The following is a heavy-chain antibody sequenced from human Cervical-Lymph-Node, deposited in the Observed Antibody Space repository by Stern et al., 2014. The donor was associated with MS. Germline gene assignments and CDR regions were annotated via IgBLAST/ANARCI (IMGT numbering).Heavy chain of an antibody. D-gene: IGHD3-10*01. CDR1: GGSISSGGYY. J-gene: IGHJ4*02. V-gene: IGHV4-30-4*01. Sequence: VQLVESGPGLVKPSQTLSLTCTVSGGSISSGGYYWSWGRQFPGKGLEVIGYINYIGTTYYKPSLKSRVPISIDTSKSQFSLKLTSMTAADTAVYYCARTEDRGGGYFDSWGQGTLVTVSS. CDR3: ARTEDRGGGYFDS. CDR2: INYIGTT.